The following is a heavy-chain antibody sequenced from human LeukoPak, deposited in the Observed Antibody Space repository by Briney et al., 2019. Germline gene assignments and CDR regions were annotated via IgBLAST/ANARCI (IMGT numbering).Heavy chain of an antibody. CDR1: GFSLSTSGVG. D-gene: IGHD3-3*01. V-gene: IGHV2-5*01. J-gene: IGHJ4*02. CDR3: AHGYYDFWSGYYTDYFDY. Sequence: SGPTLVNPTQTLTLTCTFSGFSLSTSGVGVGWIRQPPVKALEWLALIYWNDDKRYSPSLKSRLTITKDTSKTQVVLTMTNMDPVDTATYDCAHGYYDFWSGYYTDYFDYWGQGTLVTVSS. CDR2: IYWNDDK.